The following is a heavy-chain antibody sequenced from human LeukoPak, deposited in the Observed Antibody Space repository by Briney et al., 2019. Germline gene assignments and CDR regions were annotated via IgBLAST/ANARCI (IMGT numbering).Heavy chain of an antibody. V-gene: IGHV3-11*06. Sequence: KPGGSLRLSCAASGFTFSDYYMSWIRQAPGKGLEWVSYISSSSSYTNYADSVKGRFTISRDNAKNSLYLQMNSLRAEDTAVYYCARDSYDSSGYYSGFDYWGQGTLVTVSS. CDR1: GFTFSDYY. CDR3: ARDSYDSSGYYSGFDY. CDR2: ISSSSSYT. D-gene: IGHD3-22*01. J-gene: IGHJ4*02.